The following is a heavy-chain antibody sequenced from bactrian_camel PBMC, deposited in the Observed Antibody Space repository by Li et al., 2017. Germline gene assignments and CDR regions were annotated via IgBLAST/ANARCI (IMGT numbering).Heavy chain of an antibody. Sequence: DVQLVESGGGSVQAGASLRLSCAASGSTIENYCMGWFRAPPGKRREGVAAIERDGRTNYAESAKGRFTISKDNAENILYLQMNNLKPEDTGTYYCAAETAECGLIFRLFPPQDNRWGQGTQVTVS. V-gene: IGHV3S32*01. CDR1: GSTIENYC. CDR3: AAETAECGLIFRLFPPQDNR. D-gene: IGHD3*01. J-gene: IGHJ4*01. CDR2: IERDGRT.